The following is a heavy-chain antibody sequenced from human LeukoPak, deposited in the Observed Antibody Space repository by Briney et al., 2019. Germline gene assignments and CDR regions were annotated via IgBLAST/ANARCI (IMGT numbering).Heavy chain of an antibody. D-gene: IGHD3-10*01. J-gene: IGHJ5*02. CDR1: GFTFSSYA. CDR3: AKDRITMAPKPDRFDP. CDR2: ISGSGGST. V-gene: IGHV3-23*01. Sequence: GGSLRLSCAASGFTFSSYAMSWVRQAPGKGLEWVSAISGSGGSTYYADSVKGRFTISRDNSKNTLYLQMNSLRAEDTAVYYCAKDRITMAPKPDRFDPWGQGTLVTVSS.